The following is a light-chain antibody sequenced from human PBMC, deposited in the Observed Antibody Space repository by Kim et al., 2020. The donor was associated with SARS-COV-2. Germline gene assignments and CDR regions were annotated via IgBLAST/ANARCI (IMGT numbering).Light chain of an antibody. V-gene: IGLV3-1*01. J-gene: IGLJ1*01. CDR2: QDS. CDR3: QAWDSSTAV. Sequence: SYELTQPPSVSVSPGQTASITCSGDKLGDKYACWYQQKPGHSPVLVIYQDSKRPSGIPERFSGSNSGNTATLTISGTQAMAEADYYCQAWDSSTAVFGTG. CDR1: KLGDKY.